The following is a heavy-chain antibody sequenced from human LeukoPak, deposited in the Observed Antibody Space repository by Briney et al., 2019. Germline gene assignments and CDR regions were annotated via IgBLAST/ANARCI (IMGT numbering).Heavy chain of an antibody. V-gene: IGHV3-7*01. CDR2: INQDGSEK. J-gene: IGHJ4*02. D-gene: IGHD2-21*01. CDR3: ARWVSQYYFDY. CDR1: GFTLNYYL. Sequence: GGSLRLSCEASGFTLNYYLMSWVRQAPGKGLEWVANINQDGSEKYFVDSVKGRFTISRDNAQNSAFLQMDSLRVDDTAVYYCARWVSQYYFDYWGQGTHVIVSS.